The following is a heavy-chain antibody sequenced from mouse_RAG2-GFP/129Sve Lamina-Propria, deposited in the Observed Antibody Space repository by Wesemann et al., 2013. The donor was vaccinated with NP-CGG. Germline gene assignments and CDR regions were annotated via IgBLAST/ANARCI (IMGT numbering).Heavy chain of an antibody. Sequence: QVQLQQSGPELVKPGASVKISCKASGYTFTDYYINWVKQRPGRGLEWIGRIDPNSGGTKYNGKFKGKATLTADKSSSTAYMQLSSLTSEDSAVYFCARAGDYYWYFDVWGTGTTVTVSS. J-gene: IGHJ1*03. CDR2: IDPNSGGT. CDR1: GYTFTDYY. V-gene: IGHV1-77*01. D-gene: IGHD2-4*01. CDR3: ARAGDYYWYFDV.